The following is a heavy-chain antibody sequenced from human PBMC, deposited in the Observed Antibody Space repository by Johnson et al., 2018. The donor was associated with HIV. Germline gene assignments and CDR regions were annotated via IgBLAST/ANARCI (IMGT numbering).Heavy chain of an antibody. CDR1: GFTVSSNY. J-gene: IGHJ3*02. D-gene: IGHD4-23*01. V-gene: IGHV3-66*01. Sequence: VQLVESGGGVVQPGRSLRLSCAASGFTVSSNYMSWVRQAPGKGLEWVSVIYSGGSTYYADSVQGRFTISRDNAKNSLYLQMNSLRAEDTAVYYCARDGTTVATSGGAFDIWGQGTMVTVSS. CDR2: IYSGGST. CDR3: ARDGTTVATSGGAFDI.